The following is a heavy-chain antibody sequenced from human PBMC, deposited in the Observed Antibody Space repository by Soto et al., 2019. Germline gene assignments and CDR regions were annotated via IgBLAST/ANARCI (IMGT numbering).Heavy chain of an antibody. D-gene: IGHD3-22*01. V-gene: IGHV3-13*04. Sequence: EVQLEESGAGLVQPGGSLRLSCAASGFTFSSYDMHWVRQVTGKGLEWVSTFGSSGDTYYPGSLKGRFTISSENAKNSLYLQMNSLRAEDTAVYYCARGGASHNSGYYYFGLWGQGTLVTVSS. CDR3: ARGGASHNSGYYYFGL. CDR2: FGSSGDT. J-gene: IGHJ4*02. CDR1: GFTFSSYD.